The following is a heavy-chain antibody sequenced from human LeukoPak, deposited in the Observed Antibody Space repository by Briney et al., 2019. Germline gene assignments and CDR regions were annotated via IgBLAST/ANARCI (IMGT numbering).Heavy chain of an antibody. Sequence: SETLSLTCTVSGGSISSGVYYWSWIRQHPGKGLEWIGYIYYSGSTYYNPSLKSRVTISVDTSKNQFSLKLSSVTAADTAVYYCARERDEGFDYWGQGTLVTVSS. CDR1: GGSISSGVYY. CDR2: IYYSGST. J-gene: IGHJ4*02. CDR3: ARERDEGFDY. V-gene: IGHV4-31*03.